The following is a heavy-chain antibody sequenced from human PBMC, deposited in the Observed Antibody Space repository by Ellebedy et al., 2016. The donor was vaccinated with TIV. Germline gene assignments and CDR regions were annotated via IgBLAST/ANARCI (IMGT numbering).Heavy chain of an antibody. Sequence: SETLSLTXTVSGGSISSYYWSWIRQPPGKGLEWIGYIYYSGSTNYNPSLKSRVTISVDTSKNQFSLKLSSVTAADTAVYYCAIRKGYCSSTSCYTTYDYWGQGTLVTVSS. CDR1: GGSISSYY. CDR2: IYYSGST. V-gene: IGHV4-59*12. CDR3: AIRKGYCSSTSCYTTYDY. J-gene: IGHJ4*02. D-gene: IGHD2-2*02.